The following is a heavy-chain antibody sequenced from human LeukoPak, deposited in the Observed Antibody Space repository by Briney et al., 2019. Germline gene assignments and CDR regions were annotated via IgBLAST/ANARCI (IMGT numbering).Heavy chain of an antibody. Sequence: GGSLRLSCAASGFTFSSYSMNWVRQAPGKGLEWVSSISSSSSYIYYADSVKGRFTISRDNSKNTLYLQMNSLRAEDTAVYYCAKLASKSSGMKFDYWGQGTLVTVSS. CDR1: GFTFSSYS. V-gene: IGHV3-21*04. D-gene: IGHD6-19*01. CDR2: ISSSSSYI. J-gene: IGHJ4*02. CDR3: AKLASKSSGMKFDY.